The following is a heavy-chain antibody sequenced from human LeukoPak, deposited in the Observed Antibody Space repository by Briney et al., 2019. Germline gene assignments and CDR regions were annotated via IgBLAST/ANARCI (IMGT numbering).Heavy chain of an antibody. D-gene: IGHD3-22*01. CDR1: GFTFSSYA. Sequence: GGSLRLSCAASGFTFSSYAMSWVRQAPGKGLEWVSAISGSGGSTYYADSVKGRFTISRDNSKNTLYLQMNSLRAEDTAVYYCAKDITMIVVVSTRDYWGQGTLVTVSS. CDR3: AKDITMIVVVSTRDY. V-gene: IGHV3-23*01. CDR2: ISGSGGST. J-gene: IGHJ4*02.